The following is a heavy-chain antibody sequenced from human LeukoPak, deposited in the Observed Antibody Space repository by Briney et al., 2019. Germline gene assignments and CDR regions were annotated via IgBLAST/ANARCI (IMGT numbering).Heavy chain of an antibody. V-gene: IGHV4-34*01. CDR2: INHSGST. CDR1: GGSFSGYY. J-gene: IGHJ5*02. D-gene: IGHD1-26*01. Sequence: SETLSLTCAVYGGSFSGYYWSWIRQPPGKGLEWIGEINHSGSTNYNPSLKSRITISVDTSKNQFSLKLSSVTAADTAVYYCARGEGGSYLNWFDPWGQGTLVTVSS. CDR3: ARGEGGSYLNWFDP.